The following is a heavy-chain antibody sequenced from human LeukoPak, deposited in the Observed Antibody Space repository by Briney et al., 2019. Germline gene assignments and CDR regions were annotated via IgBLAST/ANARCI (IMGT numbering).Heavy chain of an antibody. D-gene: IGHD2-2*03. V-gene: IGHV1-69*04. J-gene: IGHJ6*02. CDR3: ARLQLDSTYYYYYYGMDV. CDR1: GGTFSSYA. CDR2: IIPILGIA. Sequence: SVKVSCKASGGTFSSYAISWVRQAPGQGLEWMGRIIPILGIANYAQKFQGRVTITADKSTSTAYMELSSLRSEDTAVYYCARLQLDSTYYYYYYGMDVWGQGTTVTVSS.